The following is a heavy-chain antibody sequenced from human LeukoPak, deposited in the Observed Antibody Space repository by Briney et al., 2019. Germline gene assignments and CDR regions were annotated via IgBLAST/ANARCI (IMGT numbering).Heavy chain of an antibody. CDR1: GGSIGSTSYY. J-gene: IGHJ4*02. D-gene: IGHD2-15*01. CDR2: IYYSGST. CDR3: ARGPPRDMTPYYFDY. Sequence: PSETLSLTCTVSGGSIGSTSYYWGWIRQPPGKGLEWIGSIYYSGSTYYNPSLKSRVTISVDTSKNQFSLKLSSVTAADTAVYYCARGPPRDMTPYYFDYWGQGTLVTVSS. V-gene: IGHV4-39*07.